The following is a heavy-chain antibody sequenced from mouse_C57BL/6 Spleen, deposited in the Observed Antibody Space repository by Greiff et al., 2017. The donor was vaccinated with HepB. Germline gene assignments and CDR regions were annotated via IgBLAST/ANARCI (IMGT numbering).Heavy chain of an antibody. CDR3: ARGGYDYDRYYAMDY. CDR1: GYTFTSYG. V-gene: IGHV1-81*01. J-gene: IGHJ4*01. D-gene: IGHD2-4*01. Sequence: VQLQQSGAELARPGASVKLSCKASGYTFTSYGISWVKQRTGQGLEWIGEIYPRSGNTYYNEKFKGKATLTADKSSSTAYMELRSLTSEDSAVYFCARGGYDYDRYYAMDYWGQGTSVTVSS. CDR2: IYPRSGNT.